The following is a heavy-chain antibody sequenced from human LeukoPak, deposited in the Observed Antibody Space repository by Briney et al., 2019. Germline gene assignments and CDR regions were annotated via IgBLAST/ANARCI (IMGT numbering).Heavy chain of an antibody. V-gene: IGHV1-69*04. J-gene: IGHJ4*02. CDR1: GGTFGSYA. Sequence: SVKVSCKASGGTFGSYAISWVRQAPGQGLEWMGRIIPILGIANYAQKFQGGVTITADKSASTAYMELSSLRSEDTAVYYCILAYCGGDCYSYYFDYWGQGTLVTVSS. D-gene: IGHD2-21*02. CDR3: ILAYCGGDCYSYYFDY. CDR2: IIPILGIA.